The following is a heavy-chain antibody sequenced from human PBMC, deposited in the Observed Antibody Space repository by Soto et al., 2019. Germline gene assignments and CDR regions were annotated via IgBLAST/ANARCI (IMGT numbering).Heavy chain of an antibody. Sequence: SETLSLTCTVSGYSISSGYYWGWIRQPPGKGLEWIGSIYHSGSTYYNPSLKSRVTISVDTSKNQFSLKLSSVTAADTAVYYCARSIPINDNWFDPWGQGTLVTVSS. CDR2: IYHSGST. V-gene: IGHV4-38-2*02. D-gene: IGHD5-12*01. J-gene: IGHJ5*02. CDR1: GYSISSGYY. CDR3: ARSIPINDNWFDP.